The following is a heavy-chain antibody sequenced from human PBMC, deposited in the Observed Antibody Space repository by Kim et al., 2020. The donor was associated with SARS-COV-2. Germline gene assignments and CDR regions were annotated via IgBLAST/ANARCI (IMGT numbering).Heavy chain of an antibody. CDR2: IYNSGST. J-gene: IGHJ4*02. Sequence: GGSLRLSCVASGFTVSNNYMSWVRQAPGRGLEWVCVIYNSGSTYYVDSVQGRFTISRDDSKNTLYLQMNSLRAEDTAVYYCARDSGGKVGVTSDYWGPGT. D-gene: IGHD1-26*01. CDR3: ARDSGGKVGVTSDY. V-gene: IGHV3-53*01. CDR1: GFTVSNNY.